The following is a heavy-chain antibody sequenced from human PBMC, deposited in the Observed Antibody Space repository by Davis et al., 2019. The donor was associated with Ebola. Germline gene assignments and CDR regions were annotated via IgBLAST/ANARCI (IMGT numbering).Heavy chain of an antibody. D-gene: IGHD4-23*01. CDR2: IYYSGST. Sequence: MPSETLSLTCTVSGGSISSGDYYWGWIRQPPGKGLEWIGSIYYSGSTYYNPSLKSRVTISVDTSKNQFSLKLSSVTAADTAVYYCASGTGGNPFDYWGQGTLVTVSS. CDR3: ASGTGGNPFDY. J-gene: IGHJ4*02. V-gene: IGHV4-39*01. CDR1: GGSISSGDYY.